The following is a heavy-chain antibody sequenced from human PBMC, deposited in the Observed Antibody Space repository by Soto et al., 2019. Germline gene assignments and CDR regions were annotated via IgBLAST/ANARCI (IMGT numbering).Heavy chain of an antibody. CDR2: IKQDGSEK. D-gene: IGHD1-20*01. CDR3: ARGQRRITGNLDY. Sequence: EVQLVESGGGLVQPGGSLRLSCAASGFTFSSYWMSWVRQAPGKGLEWVANIKQDGSEKYYVDSVKGRFTISRDNAKNSLYLQMNSLRAEDTAVYYCARGQRRITGNLDYWGQGTLVTVSS. J-gene: IGHJ4*02. CDR1: GFTFSSYW. V-gene: IGHV3-7*03.